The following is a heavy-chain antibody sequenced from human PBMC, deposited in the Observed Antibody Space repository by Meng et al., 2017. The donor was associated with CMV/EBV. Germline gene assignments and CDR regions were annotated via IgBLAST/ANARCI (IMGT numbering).Heavy chain of an antibody. CDR1: GGTFSSYA. D-gene: IGHD6-6*01. V-gene: IGHV1-69*05. CDR3: ARQVSIAARPNYCGMDV. Sequence: SVKVSCKASGGTFSSYAISWVRQAPGQGLEWMGGIIPIFGTANYAQKFQGRVTITTDESTSTAYMELSSLRSEDTAVYYCARQVSIAARPNYCGMDVWGQGTTVTVSS. J-gene: IGHJ6*02. CDR2: IIPIFGTA.